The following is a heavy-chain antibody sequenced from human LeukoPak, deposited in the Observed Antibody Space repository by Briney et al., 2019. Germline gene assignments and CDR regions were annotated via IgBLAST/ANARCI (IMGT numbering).Heavy chain of an antibody. V-gene: IGHV5-51*01. J-gene: IGHJ4*02. CDR1: GFRISNYW. Sequence: GESLKISCKASGFRISNYWIGWVRQMPGEGLEWMGIIYAGDSGTKYSPSFEGQVTVSADKSINTAYLEWSSLKASDTAVYYCAGFRCGGDCHSDFWGQGTLVTVAS. CDR2: IYAGDSGT. D-gene: IGHD2-21*02. CDR3: AGFRCGGDCHSDF.